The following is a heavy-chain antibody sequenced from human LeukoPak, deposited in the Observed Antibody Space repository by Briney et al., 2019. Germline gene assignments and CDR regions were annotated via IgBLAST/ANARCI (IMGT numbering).Heavy chain of an antibody. CDR1: GFTFSSYE. D-gene: IGHD5-18*01. Sequence: SGGSLRLSXAASGFTFSSYEMNWVGQAPGKGLEWVSYISSGGNTIYYADSVKGRFTISRDNAKNSLYLQMNSLRAEDTAVYYCAREGTAMVSFDYWGQGTLVTVSS. CDR2: ISSGGNTI. V-gene: IGHV3-48*03. CDR3: AREGTAMVSFDY. J-gene: IGHJ4*02.